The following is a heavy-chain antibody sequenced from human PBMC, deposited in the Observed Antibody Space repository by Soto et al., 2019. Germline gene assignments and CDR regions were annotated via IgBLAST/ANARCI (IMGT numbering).Heavy chain of an antibody. J-gene: IGHJ4*02. V-gene: IGHV1-69*13. CDR1: GGTFSSYA. CDR2: IVPIVDTS. D-gene: IGHD5-12*01. Sequence: SVKVSCKTSGGTFSSYAISWVRQAPRQGPEWMGGIVPIVDTSTYAQKFQGRVTITADESTSTAYMELSSLRSDDTAIYYCVRVVAIPGYPDNWGQGTLVTVSS. CDR3: VRVVAIPGYPDN.